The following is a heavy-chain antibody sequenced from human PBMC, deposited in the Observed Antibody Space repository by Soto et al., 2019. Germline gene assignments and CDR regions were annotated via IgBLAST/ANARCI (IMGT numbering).Heavy chain of an antibody. D-gene: IGHD3-22*01. Sequence: QVQLVQSGAEVKKPGASVKVSCKASGYTFTSYYMHWVRQAPGQGLEWMGIINPSGGSTSYAQKFRGRVTMTRDTSQSTVYRELSSLRSEDTSVYYCASTHSYYYDSSGYYYFDYWGQGTLVTVSS. CDR1: GYTFTSYY. CDR3: ASTHSYYYDSSGYYYFDY. V-gene: IGHV1-46*01. J-gene: IGHJ4*02. CDR2: INPSGGST.